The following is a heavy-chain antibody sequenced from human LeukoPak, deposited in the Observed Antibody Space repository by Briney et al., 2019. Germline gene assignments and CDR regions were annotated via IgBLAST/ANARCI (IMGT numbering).Heavy chain of an antibody. V-gene: IGHV3-33*01. CDR2: IWYDGTNE. J-gene: IGHJ4*02. CDR3: ARGFGCSSISCNALVADY. Sequence: TGRSLRLSCAASGFTFRTYGMHWVRQAPGKGLEWVAIIWYDGTNEYYADSVKGRFTISRDNSMNTLYLQMNSLRAEDTAVYYCARGFGCSSISCNALVADYWGQGTLVTVSS. D-gene: IGHD2-2*01. CDR1: GFTFRTYG.